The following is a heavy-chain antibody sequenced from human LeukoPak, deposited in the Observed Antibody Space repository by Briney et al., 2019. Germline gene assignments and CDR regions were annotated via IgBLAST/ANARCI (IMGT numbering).Heavy chain of an antibody. CDR3: ARSRTVTKILDY. Sequence: GGSLRLSCAASGFTFDDYTMSWVRQAPGKGLEWVSGINWNGGSTGYADSVKGRFTISRDNSKNTLYLQMNSLRAEDTAVYYCARSRTVTKILDYWGQGTLVTVSS. V-gene: IGHV3-20*04. D-gene: IGHD4-17*01. CDR2: INWNGGST. J-gene: IGHJ4*02. CDR1: GFTFDDYT.